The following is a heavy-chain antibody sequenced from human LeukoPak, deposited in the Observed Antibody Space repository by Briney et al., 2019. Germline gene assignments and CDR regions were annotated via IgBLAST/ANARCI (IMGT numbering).Heavy chain of an antibody. D-gene: IGHD3-22*01. CDR2: ISYDGSNK. V-gene: IGHV3-30*18. CDR1: GFTFSSYG. Sequence: GGSLRLSCAASGFTFSSYGMHWVRQAPGKGLEWVAVISYDGSNKYYADSGKGRFTISRDNSKNTLYLQMNSLRAEDTAVYYCAKARYYYDSRSFDYWGQGTLVTVSS. CDR3: AKARYYYDSRSFDY. J-gene: IGHJ4*02.